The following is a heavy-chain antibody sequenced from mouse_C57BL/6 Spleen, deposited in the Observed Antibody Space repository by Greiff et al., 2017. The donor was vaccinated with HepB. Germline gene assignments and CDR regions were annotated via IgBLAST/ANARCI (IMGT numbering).Heavy chain of an antibody. CDR1: GYTFTDYE. CDR3: TRYYYGSSYRFDY. Sequence: VQLQHSGAELVRPGASVTLSCKASGYTFTDYEMHWVKQTPVHGLEWIGAIDPETGGTAYNQKFKGKAILTADKSSSTAYMELRSLTSEDSAVYYCTRYYYGSSYRFDYWGQGTTLTVSS. CDR2: IDPETGGT. D-gene: IGHD1-1*01. J-gene: IGHJ2*01. V-gene: IGHV1-15*01.